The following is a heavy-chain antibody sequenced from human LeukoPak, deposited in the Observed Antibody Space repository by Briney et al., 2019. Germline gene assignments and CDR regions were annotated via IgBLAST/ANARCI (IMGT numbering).Heavy chain of an antibody. CDR1: GFTFTTSW. CDR2: IESDGTST. V-gene: IGHV3-74*01. D-gene: IGHD6-13*01. J-gene: IGHJ4*02. Sequence: PGGSLRLSCAASGFTFTTSWMHWFRQAPGKGLVWVSRIESDGTSTTYADSVKGRFTISRDNAKNSLYLHMNSLRAEDTALYYCTRNTVAAAGDDWGQGTLVTVSS. CDR3: TRNTVAAAGDD.